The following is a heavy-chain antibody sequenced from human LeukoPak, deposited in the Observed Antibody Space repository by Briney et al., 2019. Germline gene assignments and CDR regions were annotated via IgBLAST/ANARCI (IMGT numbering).Heavy chain of an antibody. CDR1: GFILSNYW. J-gene: IGHJ6*02. CDR3: ARGHYGMDV. CDR2: IKKDGSEK. V-gene: IGHV3-7*01. Sequence: GGSLRLSCVASGFILSNYWMSWVCQAAGRGLEWVANIKKDGSEKYHVGSGKGRFTIFRDNAKNSLYLQMNSLRAEDTAVYYCARGHYGMDVWGQRTTVTVSS.